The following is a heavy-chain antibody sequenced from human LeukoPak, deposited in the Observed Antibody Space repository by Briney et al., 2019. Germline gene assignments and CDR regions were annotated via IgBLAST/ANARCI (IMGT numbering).Heavy chain of an antibody. CDR1: GFTFTGHY. CDR2: INPNSGGT. CDR3: ARALVLMVYAI. D-gene: IGHD2-8*01. J-gene: IGHJ4*02. Sequence: ASVKVSCKASGFTFTGHYMHWMRQAPGQGLEWMGWINPNSGGTNYAQKFQGRVTMTRDTSISTAYMELSRLRSDDTAVYYCARALVLMVYAIWGQGTLVTVSS. V-gene: IGHV1-2*02.